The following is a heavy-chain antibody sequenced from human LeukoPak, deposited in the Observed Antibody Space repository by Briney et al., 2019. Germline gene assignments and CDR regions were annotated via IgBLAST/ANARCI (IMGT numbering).Heavy chain of an antibody. V-gene: IGHV1-2*02. J-gene: IGHJ6*03. CDR2: INPKNGGT. CDR1: GYTFTGNY. Sequence: GASVKVSCKASGYTFTGNYIHWVRQAPGQGLEWMGWINPKNGGTIYAPKFQGRVTMTRDTSISTAYMEVSRLRSEDTAVYYCARVFHPYYYDSRGYKVVSDYYYYYMDVWGKGTTVTVSS. D-gene: IGHD3-22*01. CDR3: ARVFHPYYYDSRGYKVVSDYYYYYMDV.